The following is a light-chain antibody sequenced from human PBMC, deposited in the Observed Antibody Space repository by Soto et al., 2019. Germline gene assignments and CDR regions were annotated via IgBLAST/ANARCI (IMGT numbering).Light chain of an antibody. CDR3: QQTYSTPPYT. CDR2: AAS. Sequence: DIQMTQSPSSLSASVGDRVTITCRASQSISSYLNWYQHKPGNAPKLLIYAASSLKSGVPPRFSGSGSGTDFTLTISSLQPEDFATYYCQQTYSTPPYTFGQGTMLEIK. V-gene: IGKV1-39*01. J-gene: IGKJ2*01. CDR1: QSISSY.